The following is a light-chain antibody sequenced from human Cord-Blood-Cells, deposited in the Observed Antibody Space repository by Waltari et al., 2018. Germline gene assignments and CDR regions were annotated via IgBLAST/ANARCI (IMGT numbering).Light chain of an antibody. CDR1: SSDVGVYNY. V-gene: IGLV2-11*01. Sequence: QSALTQPRSVSGSPGQSVTISCTGTSSDVGVYNYVPWYQQHPGKAPKLMIYDVSKRPSGVPDRFSGSKSGNTASLTISGLQAEDEADYYCCSYAGRVFGGGTKLNVL. CDR3: CSYAGRV. J-gene: IGLJ3*02. CDR2: DVS.